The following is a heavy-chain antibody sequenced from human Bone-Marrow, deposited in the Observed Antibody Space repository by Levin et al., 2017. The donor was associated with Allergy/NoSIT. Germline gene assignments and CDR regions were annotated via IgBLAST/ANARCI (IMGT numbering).Heavy chain of an antibody. CDR3: ARVLTGTTAYAY. D-gene: IGHD1-7*01. Sequence: GASVKVSCKASGDTFANYPNTWVRQAPGQGLEWMGGVIPMLNAANYAQKFQGRVTFTADESTSTAYMELSGMTPDDTAVYYCARVLTGTTAYAYWGQGALVIVSS. V-gene: IGHV1-69*13. CDR1: GDTFANYP. J-gene: IGHJ4*02. CDR2: VIPMLNAA.